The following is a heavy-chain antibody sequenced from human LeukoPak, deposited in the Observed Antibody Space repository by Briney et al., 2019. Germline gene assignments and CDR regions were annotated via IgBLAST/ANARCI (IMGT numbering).Heavy chain of an antibody. D-gene: IGHD3-22*01. CDR1: GYSISSGDY. CDR3: VREGDSYYYDSSGHYQFDY. V-gene: IGHV4-38-2*02. J-gene: IGHJ4*02. CDR2: IYHSGRT. Sequence: PSETLSLTCTVSGYSISSGDYWGWIRQPPGKGLEWIGSIYHSGRTYYNPSLKSRVTISVDTSKNQFSLKLSSVTAADTAVYYCVREGDSYYYDSSGHYQFDYWGQGTLVTVSS.